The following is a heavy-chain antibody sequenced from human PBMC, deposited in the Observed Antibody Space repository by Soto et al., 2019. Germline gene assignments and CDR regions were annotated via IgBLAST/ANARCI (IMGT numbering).Heavy chain of an antibody. CDR2: INHSGST. J-gene: IGHJ5*02. CDR1: GGSFSGYY. D-gene: IGHD3-10*01. CDR3: ARGFLCPPLHDSGSSTCFDP. Sequence: SETLSLTCAVYGGSFSGYYWSWIRQPPGKGLEWIGEINHSGSTNYNPSLKSRVTISVDTSKNQFSLKLSSVTAADTAVYYCARGFLCPPLHDSGSSTCFDPWGLGTLVTVAS. V-gene: IGHV4-34*01.